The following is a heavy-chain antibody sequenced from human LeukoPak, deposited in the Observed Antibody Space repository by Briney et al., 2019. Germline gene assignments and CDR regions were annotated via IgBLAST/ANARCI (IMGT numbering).Heavy chain of an antibody. CDR2: IWYDGSNK. CDR1: GFTFSSYA. Sequence: PGRSLRLSCAASGFTFSSYAMHWVRQAPGKGLEWVAVIWYDGSNKYYADSVKGRFTISRDNSKNTLYLQMNSLRAEDTAVYYCARHGDYRAFDIWGQGTMVTVSS. V-gene: IGHV3-33*01. CDR3: ARHGDYRAFDI. J-gene: IGHJ3*02. D-gene: IGHD4-17*01.